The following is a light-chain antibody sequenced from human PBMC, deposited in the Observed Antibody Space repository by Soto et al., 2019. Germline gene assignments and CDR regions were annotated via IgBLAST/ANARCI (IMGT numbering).Light chain of an antibody. CDR2: LEGSGSY. Sequence: QPVLTQSPSASASLRSSVKLTCTLSSGHNNYIIAWHQQQPGKAPRYLMKLEGSGSYNKGSGVPDRFSGSSSGADRYLTISNLQSEDEADYYCETWDTNTRVYGGGTKLPS. V-gene: IGLV4-60*03. J-gene: IGLJ3*02. CDR1: SGHNNYI. CDR3: ETWDTNTRV.